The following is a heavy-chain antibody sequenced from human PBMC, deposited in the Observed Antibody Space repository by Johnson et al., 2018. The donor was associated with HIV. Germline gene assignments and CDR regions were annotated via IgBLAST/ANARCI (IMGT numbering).Heavy chain of an antibody. Sequence: QVQLVESGGGVVQPGRSLRLSCSASGFTFSSYAMHWVRQAPGKGLEWVSVIYSGGRTYYADFVQGRFTISRDNSKNTVYLQMNSLRAEDTAVYYCATASGSPAAFDIWGQGTMVTVSS. CDR2: IYSGGRT. D-gene: IGHD1-26*01. CDR3: ATASGSPAAFDI. J-gene: IGHJ3*02. V-gene: IGHV3-NL1*01. CDR1: GFTFSSYA.